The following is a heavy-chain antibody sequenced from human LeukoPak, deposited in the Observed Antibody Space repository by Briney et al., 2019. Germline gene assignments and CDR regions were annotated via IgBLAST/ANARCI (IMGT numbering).Heavy chain of an antibody. CDR3: AKWYPRHYYDSSGYY. CDR1: GFTFSSFA. CDR2: ISGSGGST. V-gene: IGHV3-23*01. Sequence: GGSLRLSCAASGFTFSSFAMSWVRQAPGKGLEWVSAISGSGGSTYYGDSVKGRFTISRDNSKSTLYLQMNSLRAEDTAVYYCAKWYPRHYYDSSGYYWGQGTLVTVSS. J-gene: IGHJ4*02. D-gene: IGHD3-22*01.